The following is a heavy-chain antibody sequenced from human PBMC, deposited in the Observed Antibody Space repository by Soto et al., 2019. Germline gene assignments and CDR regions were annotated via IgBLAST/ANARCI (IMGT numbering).Heavy chain of an antibody. CDR2: IYSGGST. J-gene: IGHJ6*02. V-gene: IGHV3-53*01. D-gene: IGHD6-13*01. CDR3: ASYSRILYDMDV. Sequence: QPGGSLRLSCAASGFTVSSNYMSWVRQAPGKGLEWVSVIYSGGSTYYADSVKGRFTISRDNSKNTLYLQMNSLRAEDTAVYYCASYSRILYDMDVWGQGSTVTVSS. CDR1: GFTVSSNY.